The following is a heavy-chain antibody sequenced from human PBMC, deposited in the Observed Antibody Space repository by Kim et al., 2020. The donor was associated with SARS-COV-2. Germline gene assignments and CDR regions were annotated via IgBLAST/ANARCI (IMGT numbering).Heavy chain of an antibody. Sequence: TKYSQRFQGRGTINRDTSASTVYMEMSSLTSEDTAIYYCARGWSATGIDPWGQGTLVTVSS. V-gene: IGHV1-3*01. CDR3: ARGWSATGIDP. CDR2: T. D-gene: IGHD2-15*01. J-gene: IGHJ5*02.